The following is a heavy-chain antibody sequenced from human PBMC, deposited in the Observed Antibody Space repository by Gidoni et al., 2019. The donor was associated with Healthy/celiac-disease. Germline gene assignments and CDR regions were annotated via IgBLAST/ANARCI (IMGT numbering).Heavy chain of an antibody. D-gene: IGHD6-19*01. Sequence: QLQLQESGPGLVKPSETLSLTCTVSGGSISSSSYYWGWIRQPPGKGLEWIGSIYYSGSTYYNPSLKSRVTISVDTSKNQFSLKLSSVTAADTAVYYCARVIAVAAPASRYYYYYYGMDVWGQGTTVTVSS. V-gene: IGHV4-39*07. CDR2: IYYSGST. J-gene: IGHJ6*02. CDR3: ARVIAVAAPASRYYYYYYGMDV. CDR1: GGSISSSSYY.